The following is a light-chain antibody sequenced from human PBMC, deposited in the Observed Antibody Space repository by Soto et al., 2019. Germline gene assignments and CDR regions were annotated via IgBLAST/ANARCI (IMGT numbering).Light chain of an antibody. CDR3: PQRSNWPFT. V-gene: IGKV3-11*01. CDR1: QSVSSY. CDR2: DAS. J-gene: IGKJ4*01. Sequence: EIVFTQSPATLSLSPGERATLSCRASQSVSSYLAWYQQKPGQAPRLLIYDASNRATGIPARFSGSGSGTDFTLTISSLEPEDFAVYYCPQRSNWPFTFGGGIKV.